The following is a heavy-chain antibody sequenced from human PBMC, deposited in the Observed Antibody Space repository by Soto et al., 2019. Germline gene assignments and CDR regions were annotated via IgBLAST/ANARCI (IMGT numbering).Heavy chain of an antibody. D-gene: IGHD2-2*01. CDR3: ARTPKDIVVVPAATHFDY. J-gene: IGHJ4*02. CDR1: GGSFSGYY. Sequence: SETLSLTCAVYGGSFSGYYWSWIRQPPGKGLEWIGEISHSGSTNYNPSLKSRVTISVDTSKNQFSLKLSSVTAADTAVYYCARTPKDIVVVPAATHFDYWGQGTLVTVSS. V-gene: IGHV4-34*01. CDR2: ISHSGST.